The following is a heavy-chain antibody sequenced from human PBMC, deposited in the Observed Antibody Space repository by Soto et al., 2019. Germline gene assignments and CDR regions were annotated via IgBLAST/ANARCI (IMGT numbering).Heavy chain of an antibody. Sequence: QVQLVQSGPEVKKPGASVTVSCKTSGYTFTNYRIGWVRQAPGQGLEWMGWISTYTGNTKSVQKFQGRVTQTTDTSTSTAYMDLRSLTSDDTAVYYCTRWTVTNNWFDPWGQGTLVTVSS. V-gene: IGHV1-18*01. CDR2: ISTYTGNT. CDR3: TRWTVTNNWFDP. CDR1: GYTFTNYR. J-gene: IGHJ5*02. D-gene: IGHD4-17*01.